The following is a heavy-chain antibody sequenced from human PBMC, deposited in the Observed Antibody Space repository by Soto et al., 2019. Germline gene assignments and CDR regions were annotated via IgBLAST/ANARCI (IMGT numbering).Heavy chain of an antibody. V-gene: IGHV5-51*01. D-gene: IGHD7-27*01. CDR1: GYSFTSYW. Sequence: GESLKISCKGSGYSFTSYWIGWVRQMPGKGLEWMGIIYPGDSDTRYSPSFQGQVTITADKSISTAYLQWSSLKASDTAKYCSTRQSNWGAKSYWYFDLWGHGTRVTVSS. CDR2: IYPGDSDT. CDR3: TRQSNWGAKSYWYFDL. J-gene: IGHJ2*01.